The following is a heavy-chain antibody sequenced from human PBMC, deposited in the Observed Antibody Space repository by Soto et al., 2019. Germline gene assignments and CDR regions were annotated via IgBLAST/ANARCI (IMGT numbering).Heavy chain of an antibody. J-gene: IGHJ4*02. CDR2: ISYDGSNK. CDR3: AKDRSSSWSLDY. V-gene: IGHV3-30*18. D-gene: IGHD6-13*01. Sequence: GGSLRRSCAASGFTFSNYVMHWVRQAPGKGLEWVAVISYDGSNKYYADSVKGRFTISRDNSKNTLYLQMNSLRVEDTAVYYCAKDRSSSWSLDYWGQGTLVTVSS. CDR1: GFTFSNYV.